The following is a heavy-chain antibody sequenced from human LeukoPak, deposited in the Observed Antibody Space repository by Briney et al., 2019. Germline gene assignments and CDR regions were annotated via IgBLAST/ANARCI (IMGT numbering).Heavy chain of an antibody. CDR3: AKSARPVVPPAKYYFDY. CDR2: IGGSGGST. D-gene: IGHD2-2*01. Sequence: GGSLRLCCAASGFTFSSYAMSWVRQAPGKGLERVSAIGGSGGSTYYADSVKGRFTISRDNSKNTLYLQMNSLRAEDTAVYYCAKSARPVVPPAKYYFDYWGQGTLVTVSS. V-gene: IGHV3-23*01. CDR1: GFTFSSYA. J-gene: IGHJ4*02.